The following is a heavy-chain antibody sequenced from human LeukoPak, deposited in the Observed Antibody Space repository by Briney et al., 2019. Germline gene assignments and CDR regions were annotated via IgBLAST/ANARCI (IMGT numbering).Heavy chain of an antibody. CDR3: AKGSLVVVITDYYFDS. CDR2: ISGSGGST. V-gene: IGHV3-23*01. D-gene: IGHD3-22*01. CDR1: GFTFSSYA. Sequence: GGSLRLSCAASGFTFSSYAMSWVRQAPGKGLEWVSAISGSGGSTYYADSVKGRFTISRDNSKNTLYLQMNSLRAEDTAVYYCAKGSLVVVITDYYFDSWGQGTLVTVSS. J-gene: IGHJ4*02.